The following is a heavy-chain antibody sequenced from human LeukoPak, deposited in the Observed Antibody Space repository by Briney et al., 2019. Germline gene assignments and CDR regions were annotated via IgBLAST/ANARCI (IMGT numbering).Heavy chain of an antibody. D-gene: IGHD3-3*01. Sequence: ASVKVSCKASGYTFTSYDINWVRQATGQGLEWMGRINPNSGGTNYAQKFQGRVTMTRDTSISTAYMELSRLRSDDTAVYYCARAGRVFSPYYDFWSGYFSGDYYYMDVWGKGTTVTVSS. CDR3: ARAGRVFSPYYDFWSGYFSGDYYYMDV. J-gene: IGHJ6*03. V-gene: IGHV1-2*06. CDR2: INPNSGGT. CDR1: GYTFTSYD.